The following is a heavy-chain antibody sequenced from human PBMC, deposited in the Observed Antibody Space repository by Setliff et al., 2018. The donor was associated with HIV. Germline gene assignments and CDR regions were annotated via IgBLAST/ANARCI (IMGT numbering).Heavy chain of an antibody. Sequence: LRLSCAASGFRFSTYWMTWVRQAPGKGLEWVSAISGSGGSTYYADSVKGRFTISRDNSKNTLYLQMNSLRVEDTAVYHCARSPQGGYFDYWGQGTLVTVSS. CDR3: ARSPQGGYFDY. CDR1: GFRFSTYW. CDR2: ISGSGGST. J-gene: IGHJ4*03. V-gene: IGHV3-23*01.